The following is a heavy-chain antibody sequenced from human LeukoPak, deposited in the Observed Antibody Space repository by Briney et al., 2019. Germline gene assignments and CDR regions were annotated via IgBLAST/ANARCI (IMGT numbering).Heavy chain of an antibody. CDR3: ARDGGCSGGSCYDY. Sequence: PGGSLRLSCAASGFTFSSYGMHWVRQAPGKGLEWVAVIWYDGSNKYYADSAKGRFTISRDNSKNTLYLQMNSLRAEDTAVYYCARDGGCSGGSCYDYWGQGTLVTVSS. D-gene: IGHD2-15*01. V-gene: IGHV3-33*01. J-gene: IGHJ4*02. CDR1: GFTFSSYG. CDR2: IWYDGSNK.